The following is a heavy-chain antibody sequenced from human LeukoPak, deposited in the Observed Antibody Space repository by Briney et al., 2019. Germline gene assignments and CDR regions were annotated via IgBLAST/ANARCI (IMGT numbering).Heavy chain of an antibody. CDR3: ARGYPDYGDSRFPLDY. J-gene: IGHJ4*02. Sequence: SETLSLTCTVSGGSISTYYWSWIRQPPGKGLEWIGYIYYSGSTNYNPSLKSRVTISVDTSKNQFSLKLSSVTAADTAVYYCARGYPDYGDSRFPLDYWGQGTLVTVSS. CDR1: GGSISTYY. V-gene: IGHV4-59*12. CDR2: IYYSGST. D-gene: IGHD4-17*01.